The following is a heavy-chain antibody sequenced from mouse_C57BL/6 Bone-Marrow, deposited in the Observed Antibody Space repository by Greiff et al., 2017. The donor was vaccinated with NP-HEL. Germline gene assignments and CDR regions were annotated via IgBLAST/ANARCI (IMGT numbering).Heavy chain of an antibody. V-gene: IGHV1-42*01. CDR2: INPSTGGT. CDR3: ARRYYGFDY. CDR1: GYSFTGYY. J-gene: IGHJ2*01. D-gene: IGHD1-1*01. Sequence: EVQLQQSGPELVKPGASVKISCKASGYSFTGYYMNWVKQSPEKSLEWIGEINPSTGGTTYNQKFKAKATLTVDKSSSTAYMQLKSLTSEDSAVYYRARRYYGFDYWGQGTTLTVSS.